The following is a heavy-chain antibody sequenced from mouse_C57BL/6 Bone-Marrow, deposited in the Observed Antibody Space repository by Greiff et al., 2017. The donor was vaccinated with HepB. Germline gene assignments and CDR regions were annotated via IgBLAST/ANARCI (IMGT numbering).Heavy chain of an antibody. Sequence: EVNLVESGGGLVQPGGSLKLSCAASGFTFSDYGMAWVRQAPRKGPEWVAFISNLAYSIYYADTVTGRFTISRENAKNTLYLEMSSLRSEDTAMYYCARRAITTVVAPYAMDYWGQGTSVTVSS. CDR2: ISNLAYSI. D-gene: IGHD1-1*01. V-gene: IGHV5-15*01. J-gene: IGHJ4*01. CDR3: ARRAITTVVAPYAMDY. CDR1: GFTFSDYG.